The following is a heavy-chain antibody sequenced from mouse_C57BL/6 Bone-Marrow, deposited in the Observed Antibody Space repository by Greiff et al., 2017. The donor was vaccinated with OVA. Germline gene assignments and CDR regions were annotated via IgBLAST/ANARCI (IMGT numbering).Heavy chain of an antibody. CDR1: GYTFTDYE. Sequence: LVESGAELVRPGASVTLSCKASGYTFTDYEMHWVKQTPVHGLEWIGAIDPETGGTAYNQKFKGKAILTADKSSSTAYMELRSLTSEDSAVYYCTRAGFAYWGQGTLVTVSA. CDR2: IDPETGGT. J-gene: IGHJ3*01. CDR3: TRAGFAY. V-gene: IGHV1-15*01.